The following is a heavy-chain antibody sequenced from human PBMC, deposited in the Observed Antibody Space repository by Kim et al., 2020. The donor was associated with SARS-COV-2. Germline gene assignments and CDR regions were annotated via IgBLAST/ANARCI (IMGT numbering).Heavy chain of an antibody. D-gene: IGHD3-22*01. CDR1: GYTFTSYY. Sequence: ASVKVSCKASGYTFTSYYMHWVRQAPGQGLEWMGIINPSGGSTSYAQKFQGRVTMTRDTSTSTVYMELSSLRSEDTAVYYCARWSSSSYYDSSGYLSYFDYWGQGTLVTVSS. J-gene: IGHJ4*02. CDR3: ARWSSSSYYDSSGYLSYFDY. CDR2: INPSGGST. V-gene: IGHV1-46*01.